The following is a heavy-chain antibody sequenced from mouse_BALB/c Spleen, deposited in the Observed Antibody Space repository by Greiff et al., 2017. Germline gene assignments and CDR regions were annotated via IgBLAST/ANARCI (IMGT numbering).Heavy chain of an antibody. V-gene: IGHV1-87*01. CDR3: GGGDGNAWFAY. D-gene: IGHD1-1*01. Sequence: VQLQQSGAELARPGASVKLSCKASGYTFTSYWMQWVKQRPGQGLEWIGAIYPGDGDTRYTQKFKGQATLTADKSSSTAYMQLSSLASADSAVYYCGGGDGNAWFAYWGQGTLVTVSA. J-gene: IGHJ3*01. CDR2: IYPGDGDT. CDR1: GYTFTSYW.